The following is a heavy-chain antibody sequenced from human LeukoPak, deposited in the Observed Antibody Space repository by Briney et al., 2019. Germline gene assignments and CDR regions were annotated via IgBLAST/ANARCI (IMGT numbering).Heavy chain of an antibody. CDR1: GFTFSNYN. J-gene: IGHJ5*02. V-gene: IGHV3-21*01. D-gene: IGHD1-26*01. CDR2: ISSSSNSI. Sequence: PGGSLRLSCAASGFTFSNYNMNWVRQAPGKGLEWVSSISSSSNSINYADSLKGRFTISRDNAKNSLYLQMNSLRAEDTAVYYCASAPLGSTRPWGQGTLVTVSS. CDR3: ASAPLGSTRP.